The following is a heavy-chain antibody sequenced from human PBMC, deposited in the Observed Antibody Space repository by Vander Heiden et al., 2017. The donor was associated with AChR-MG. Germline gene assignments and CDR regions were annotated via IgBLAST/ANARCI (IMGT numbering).Heavy chain of an antibody. CDR1: GFTFGLPW. CDR3: ARDGDTSGLDS. J-gene: IGHJ4*02. CDR2: IKQDGSEK. D-gene: IGHD3-22*01. Sequence: EVHLVESGGRLAQPGGSLRASCAASGFTFGLPWMTWLRPAPGKGLEWVANIKQDGSEKYYVDSVKGRFTISRDNAKNSLYLQMNSLRVEDTAVYYCARDGDTSGLDSWGQGTLVIVSS. V-gene: IGHV3-7*01.